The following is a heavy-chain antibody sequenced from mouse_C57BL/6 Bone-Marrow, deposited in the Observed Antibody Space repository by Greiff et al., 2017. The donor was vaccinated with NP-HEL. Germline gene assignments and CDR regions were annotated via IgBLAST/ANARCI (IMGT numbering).Heavy chain of an antibody. D-gene: IGHD4-1*01. CDR1: GYTFTDYY. V-gene: IGHV1-26*01. Sequence: EVQLQQSGPELVKPGASVKISCKASGYTFTDYYMNWVKQSHGKSLEWIGDINPNNGGTSYNQKFKGKATLTVDKSSSTAYMELRSLTSEDSAVYYCERSDWDYFDYWGQGTTLTVSS. CDR2: INPNNGGT. CDR3: ERSDWDYFDY. J-gene: IGHJ2*01.